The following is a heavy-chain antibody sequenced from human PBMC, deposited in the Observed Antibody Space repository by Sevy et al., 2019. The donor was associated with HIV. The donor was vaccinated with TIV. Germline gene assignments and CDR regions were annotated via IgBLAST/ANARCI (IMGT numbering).Heavy chain of an antibody. CDR1: KFTFTIYP. V-gene: IGHV3-23*01. Sequence: VGSLRLSCAASKFTFTIYPMSWVRQAPGKGLEWVLAISGSGGSTYYADSVKGRFTISRDNSKNTLYLQMNSLRAEDTAVYYCVKEVSEYSYSDYWGQGTLVTVSS. CDR3: VKEVSEYSYSDY. D-gene: IGHD5-18*01. J-gene: IGHJ4*02. CDR2: ISGSGGST.